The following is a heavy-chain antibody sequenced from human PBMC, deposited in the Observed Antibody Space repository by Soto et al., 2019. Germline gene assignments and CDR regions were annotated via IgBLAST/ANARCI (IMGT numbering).Heavy chain of an antibody. J-gene: IGHJ2*01. Sequence: EVQLVESGGGRGKPGGSLRLSCAASGFTFSTYCMNWVRQAPGRGLEWVSYISESSSHIYYGDSVRGRFIISTDNATNAVYLQMNSLRAEDTSGYYCARDGSKWLKYGYFDVWCRGTLVTFSS. CDR1: GFTFSTYC. V-gene: IGHV3-21*01. CDR3: ARDGSKWLKYGYFDV. D-gene: IGHD5-12*01. CDR2: ISESSSHI.